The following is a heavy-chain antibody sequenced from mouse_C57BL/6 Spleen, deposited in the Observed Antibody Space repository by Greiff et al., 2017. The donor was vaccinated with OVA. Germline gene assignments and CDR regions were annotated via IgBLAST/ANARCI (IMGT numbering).Heavy chain of an antibody. D-gene: IGHD4-1*01. CDR3: ARSVTGTGRYFDV. Sequence: VQLVESGPELVKPGASVKLSCKASGYTFTSYDINWVKQRPGQGLEWIGWIYPRDGSTKYNEKFKGKATLTVDTSSSTAYMELHSLTSEDSAVYFCARSVTGTGRYFDVWGTGTTVTVSS. V-gene: IGHV1-85*01. J-gene: IGHJ1*03. CDR1: GYTFTSYD. CDR2: IYPRDGST.